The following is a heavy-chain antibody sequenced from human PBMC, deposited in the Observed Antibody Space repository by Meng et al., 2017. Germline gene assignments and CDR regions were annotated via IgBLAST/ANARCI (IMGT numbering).Heavy chain of an antibody. CDR3: ARDAGGSGYTSEFDY. D-gene: IGHD5-12*01. Sequence: SETLSLTCTVSGGYISSYYWSWIRQPAGKGLEWIGRIYTSGSTNYNPSLKSRVTMSVDTSKNQFSLKLSSVTAADTAVYYCARDAGGSGYTSEFDYWGQGTLVTVSS. J-gene: IGHJ4*02. V-gene: IGHV4-4*07. CDR1: GGYISSYY. CDR2: IYTSGST.